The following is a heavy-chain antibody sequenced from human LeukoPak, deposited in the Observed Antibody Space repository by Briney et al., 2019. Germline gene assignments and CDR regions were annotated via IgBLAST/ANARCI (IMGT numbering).Heavy chain of an antibody. CDR1: GFTFSSYI. CDR3: TRGRRATHDY. J-gene: IGHJ4*02. V-gene: IGHV3-49*04. Sequence: PGGSLRLSCAASGFTFSSYIMNWVRQAPGKGLEWVGFIRSKAYGGTTEYAASVKGRFTISRDDSKSIAYLQMNSLKTEDTAVYYCTRGRRATHDYWGQGTLVTVSS. D-gene: IGHD1-26*01. CDR2: IRSKAYGGTT.